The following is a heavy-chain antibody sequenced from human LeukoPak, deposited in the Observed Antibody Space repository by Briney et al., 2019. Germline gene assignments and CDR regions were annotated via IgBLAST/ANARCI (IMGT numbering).Heavy chain of an antibody. Sequence: GGSLRLSFAASGFIFSPYAMSWVRQAPGKGLEWVGRVKSKNDGGSTDYAAPVKGRFFISRDDSRGTLSLEMNSLKIEDTAVYFCVGRPWNFDYWGQGTLVTVSS. D-gene: IGHD1-1*01. CDR3: VGRPWNFDY. V-gene: IGHV3-15*01. CDR2: VKSKNDGGST. CDR1: GFIFSPYA. J-gene: IGHJ4*02.